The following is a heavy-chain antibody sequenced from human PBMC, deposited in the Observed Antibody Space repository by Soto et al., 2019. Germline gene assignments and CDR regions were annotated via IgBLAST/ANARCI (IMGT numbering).Heavy chain of an antibody. J-gene: IGHJ3*02. CDR1: GDSSRSSHW. Sequence: SETLSLTCAVSGDSSRSSHWWSWVRQPPGKGLEWIGETYHSGSTNYNPSLKSRVTISTDKSKNYFSLNLSSVTAADTAVYYCARYKYDGGWYGFDIWGQGTMVTVSS. D-gene: IGHD6-19*01. CDR2: TYHSGST. CDR3: ARYKYDGGWYGFDI. V-gene: IGHV4-4*02.